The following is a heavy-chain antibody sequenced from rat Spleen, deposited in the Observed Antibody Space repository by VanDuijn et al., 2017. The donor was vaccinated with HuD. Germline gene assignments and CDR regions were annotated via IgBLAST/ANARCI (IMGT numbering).Heavy chain of an antibody. CDR1: GFTFSSFP. CDR2: ISTSGGST. CDR3: TRVVGYNYYFDY. D-gene: IGHD1-5*01. J-gene: IGHJ2*01. V-gene: IGHV5-46*01. Sequence: EVQLVESGGGLVQPGRSMKLSCAASGFTFSSFPMAWVRQAPTKGLEWVATISTSGGSTYYRDSVKGRFTISRDNAKSTLYLQMNSLRSEDTATYYCTRVVGYNYYFDYWGQGVMVTVSS.